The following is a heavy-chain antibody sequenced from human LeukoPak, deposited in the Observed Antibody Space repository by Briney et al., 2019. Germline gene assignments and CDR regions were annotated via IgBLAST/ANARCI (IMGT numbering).Heavy chain of an antibody. CDR2: IYYSGST. J-gene: IGHJ5*01. V-gene: IGHV4-31*03. CDR1: GGSISSGGYY. CDR3: ARVDGSWPSIWFDP. Sequence: PSETLSLTCTVSGGSISSGGYYWSWIRQHPGKGLEWIGYIYYSGSTYYNPSLKSRVTISVDTSKNQFSLKLSSVTAADTAVYYCARVDGSWPSIWFDPWGQGTLVTVSS. D-gene: IGHD6-13*01.